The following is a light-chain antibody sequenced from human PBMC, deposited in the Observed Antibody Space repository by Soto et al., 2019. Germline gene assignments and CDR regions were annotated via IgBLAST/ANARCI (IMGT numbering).Light chain of an antibody. CDR3: QRSYNTPRT. J-gene: IGKJ1*01. CDR1: QSISNS. CDR2: DAS. V-gene: IGKV1-39*01. Sequence: DIQMTQSPSSLSASVGDRVTITCRASQSISNSFNWYQQKPGKAPKLLIFDASSLQSGVLSRFSGSGSGTDFPLTISSLPPEDFATYYCQRSYNTPRTFGQGTKVEIK.